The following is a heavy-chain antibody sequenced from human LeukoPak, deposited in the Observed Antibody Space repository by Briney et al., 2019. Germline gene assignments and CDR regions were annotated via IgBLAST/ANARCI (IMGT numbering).Heavy chain of an antibody. CDR3: ARAPGAAAGPYYYYYYGMDV. CDR2: IYYSGST. CDR1: GGSISSSDW. D-gene: IGHD6-13*01. Sequence: SETLSLTCAVSGGSISSSDWWSCVRQPPGKGLEWIGYIYYSGSTNYNPSLKSRVTISVDTSKNQFSLKLSSVTAADTAVYYCARAPGAAAGPYYYYYYGMDVWGQGTTVTVSS. J-gene: IGHJ6*02. V-gene: IGHV4-61*01.